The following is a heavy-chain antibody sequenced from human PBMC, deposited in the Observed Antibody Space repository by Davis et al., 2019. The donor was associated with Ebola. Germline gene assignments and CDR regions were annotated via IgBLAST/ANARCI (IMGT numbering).Heavy chain of an antibody. J-gene: IGHJ4*02. D-gene: IGHD6-19*01. CDR3: ARRVAVTGYFDY. V-gene: IGHV4-61*01. CDR1: GGSVSSGSYY. CDR2: IYYSGST. Sequence: SETLSLTCTVSGGSVSSGSYYWSWIRQPPGKGLEWIGYIYYSGSTTYNPSLKSRVTISVDTSKNQLSLKLSSVTAADTAVYYCARRVAVTGYFDYWGQGILVTVSS.